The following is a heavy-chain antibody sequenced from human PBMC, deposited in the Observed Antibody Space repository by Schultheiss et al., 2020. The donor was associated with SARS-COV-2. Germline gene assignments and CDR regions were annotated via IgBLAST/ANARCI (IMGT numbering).Heavy chain of an antibody. V-gene: IGHV3-48*03. CDR2: ISSSGSTI. Sequence: GGSLRLSCAASGFTFSSYEMNWVRQAPGKGLEWVSYISSSGSTIYYADSVKGRFTISRDNAKNSLYLQMNSLRAEDTAVYYCASRARIARGNAFDIWGQGTMVTVSS. CDR3: ASRARIARGNAFDI. D-gene: IGHD6-13*01. CDR1: GFTFSSYE. J-gene: IGHJ3*02.